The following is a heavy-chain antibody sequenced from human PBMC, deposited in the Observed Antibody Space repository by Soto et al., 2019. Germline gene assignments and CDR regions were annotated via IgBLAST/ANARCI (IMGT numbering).Heavy chain of an antibody. CDR2: IYDSGNT. V-gene: IGHV4-30-4*01. J-gene: IGHJ4*02. CDR3: ASGLSGDKVDQ. Sequence: QVQLQESGPGLVKPSQTLSLTCTVSGGSISDGAYYWSWIRQPPGKGLEWIGHIYDSGNTYNNPSLQRRLTISVDTSKNHFSLTLNSVTAADTAVYYCASGLSGDKVDQWGQGTLVTVSS. CDR1: GGSISDGAYY. D-gene: IGHD2-21*01.